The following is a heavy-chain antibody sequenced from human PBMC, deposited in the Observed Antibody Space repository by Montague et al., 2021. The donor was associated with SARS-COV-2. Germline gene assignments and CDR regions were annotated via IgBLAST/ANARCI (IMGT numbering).Heavy chain of an antibody. CDR1: GGSISSGGYS. CDR2: IYHSGST. J-gene: IGHJ6*02. V-gene: IGHV4-30-2*01. D-gene: IGHD3-16*01. Sequence: TLSLTCAVSGGSISSGGYSWSWIRQPPGKGLEWIGYIYHSGSTXYNPSLKSRVTISVDRSKNQFSLKLSSVTAADTAVYYCAREGGDYGGRDVWGQGTPVTVS. CDR3: AREGGDYGGRDV.